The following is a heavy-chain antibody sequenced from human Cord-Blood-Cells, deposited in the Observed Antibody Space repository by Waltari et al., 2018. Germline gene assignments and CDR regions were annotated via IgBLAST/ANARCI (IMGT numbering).Heavy chain of an antibody. V-gene: IGHV4-34*01. J-gene: IGHJ6*02. CDR3: ARGLAVAGTEAYYYYYGMDV. Sequence: QVQLQQWGAGLLKPSETLSLTCAVYGGSFSGYYWSWIRQPPGKGLEWIGEINHSGSTNYNPSLQSRVTISVDTSKHQFSLKLSSVTAADTAVYYCARGLAVAGTEAYYYYYGMDVWGQGTTVTVSS. CDR1: GGSFSGYY. D-gene: IGHD6-19*01. CDR2: INHSGST.